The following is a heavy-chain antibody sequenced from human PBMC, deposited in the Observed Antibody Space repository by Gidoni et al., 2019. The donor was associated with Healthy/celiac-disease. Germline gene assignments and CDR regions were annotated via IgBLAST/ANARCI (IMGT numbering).Heavy chain of an antibody. Sequence: EVQLVESGGGGVQPGRSLRVPWAASGGTLDDDSMHWVLQAPGKGLECVSVIRWNSGSLGYADSVKGRFTISSDHAQNSLSLQLNRLRAEYTALYYCARMRAVWGAAAGAFDYWVQGTLVTVSS. V-gene: IGHV3-9*01. CDR2: IRWNSGSL. J-gene: IGHJ4*02. CDR3: ARMRAVWGAAAGAFDY. D-gene: IGHD6-13*01. CDR1: GGTLDDDS.